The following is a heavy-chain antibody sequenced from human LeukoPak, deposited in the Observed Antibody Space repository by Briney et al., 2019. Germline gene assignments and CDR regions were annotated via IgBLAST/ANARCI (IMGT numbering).Heavy chain of an antibody. V-gene: IGHV3-11*04. J-gene: IGHJ2*01. CDR1: GFTFTDYY. D-gene: IGHD4-17*01. CDR3: ARRASVTTRYWYFDL. CDR2: ISTNDRTI. Sequence: GGSLRLSCAASGFTFTDYYMNWIRQVPGKGLEWVSYISTNDRTIRYADSVKGRFSISRDNANKSLYLQMKSLRAEDTAVYYCARRASVTTRYWYFDLWGRGTLITVSS.